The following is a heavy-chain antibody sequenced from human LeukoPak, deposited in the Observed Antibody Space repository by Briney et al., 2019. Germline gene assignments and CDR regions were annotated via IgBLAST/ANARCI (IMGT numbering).Heavy chain of an antibody. CDR3: ARSGVVVAPFDY. D-gene: IGHD2-15*01. Sequence: SQTLSLTCTVSGGSISSGGYYWSWIRQHPGKGLEWIGYIYYSGSTYYNPSLKSRVTISVDTSKNQFSLKLSSVTAADTAVYYCARSGVVVAPFDYWGQGTLVTVSS. V-gene: IGHV4-31*03. CDR1: GGSISSGGYY. CDR2: IYYSGST. J-gene: IGHJ4*02.